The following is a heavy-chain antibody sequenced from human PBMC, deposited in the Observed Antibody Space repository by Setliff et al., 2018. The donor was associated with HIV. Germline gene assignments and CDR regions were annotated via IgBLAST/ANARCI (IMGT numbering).Heavy chain of an antibody. CDR2: INHSGST. CDR1: GGSFSGHY. D-gene: IGHD2-21*02. V-gene: IGHV4-34*01. J-gene: IGHJ4*02. Sequence: SETLSLTCAVYGGSFSGHYWSWIRQPPGKGLEWIGEINHSGSTNYNPSLTSRVAMSVDTSKNQFSLKLNSVTAADTAVYYCATLDHSGGNFLAYWGQGSLVTVSS. CDR3: ATLDHSGGNFLAY.